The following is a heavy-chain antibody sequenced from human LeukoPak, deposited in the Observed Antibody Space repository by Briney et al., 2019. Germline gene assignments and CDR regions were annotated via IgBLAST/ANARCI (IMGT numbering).Heavy chain of an antibody. Sequence: PGGSLRLSCAASGFTFDDYAMHWVRQAPGKGLEWVSGISWNSGSIGYADSVKGRFTISRDNAKNSLYPQMNSLRAEDTAVYYCARDYITMVRGVIPMDVWGQGTTVTVSS. D-gene: IGHD3-10*01. CDR3: ARDYITMVRGVIPMDV. CDR2: ISWNSGSI. V-gene: IGHV3-9*01. CDR1: GFTFDDYA. J-gene: IGHJ6*02.